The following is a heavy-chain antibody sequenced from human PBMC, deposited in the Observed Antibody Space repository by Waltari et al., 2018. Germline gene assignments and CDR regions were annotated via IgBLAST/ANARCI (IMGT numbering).Heavy chain of an antibody. D-gene: IGHD3-16*01. CDR2: IKTETGNP. CDR1: GYIFTNYA. J-gene: IGHJ4*02. Sequence: QVQLVQSGSELKKPGASVKVSCKASGYIFTNYAMNWVRQAPGQGLEWMGWIKTETGNPTYAQGFRGRFFFSLDTSVSTASLQISSLKAEDTAVYYCARGIQLWGRGSWYFDNWGQGTLVTVSS. CDR3: ARGIQLWGRGSWYFDN. V-gene: IGHV7-4-1*02.